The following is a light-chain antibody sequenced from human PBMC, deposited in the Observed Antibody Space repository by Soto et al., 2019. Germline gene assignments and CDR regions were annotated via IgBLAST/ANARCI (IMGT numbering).Light chain of an antibody. J-gene: IGKJ5*01. CDR3: QQLYSYPIT. Sequence: DIQLTQSPSFLSASVGDRVTITCRASQGISSYLAWYQQKPGKAPELLIYAASTLQSGVPSRFSGSGSGTEFTLTISSLQPEDFATYYGQQLYSYPITFGQGTRLEIK. CDR1: QGISSY. CDR2: AAS. V-gene: IGKV1-9*01.